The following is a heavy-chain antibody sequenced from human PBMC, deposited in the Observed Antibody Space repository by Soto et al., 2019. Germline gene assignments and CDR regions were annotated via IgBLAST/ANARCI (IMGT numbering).Heavy chain of an antibody. V-gene: IGHV1-69*06. CDR1: GGTYNTFA. Sequence: QVRLVQSGAEVKKPGSSVKVSCKASGGTYNTFAISWVRQAPGQGLEWMGGIIPVLSPAFYAQKFQGRVTITADKSTTTAYLELTSLRSEDTAVYYCVRAAKRYFDYWGQGTLVTVSS. CDR2: IIPVLSPA. J-gene: IGHJ4*03. CDR3: VRAAKRYFDY.